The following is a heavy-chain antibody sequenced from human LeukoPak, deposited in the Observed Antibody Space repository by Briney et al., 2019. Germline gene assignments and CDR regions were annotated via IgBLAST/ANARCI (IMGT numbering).Heavy chain of an antibody. CDR3: ARVGGSYSYYYYMDV. J-gene: IGHJ6*03. Sequence: PSETLSLTCTVSGGSISSYYWSWIRQPAGKGLEWIGRIYTSGSTNYNPSLKSRVTMSVDTSKNQFSPKLSSVTAADTAVYYCARVGGSYSYYYYMDVWGKGTTVTVSS. CDR1: GGSISSYY. D-gene: IGHD1-26*01. CDR2: IYTSGST. V-gene: IGHV4-4*07.